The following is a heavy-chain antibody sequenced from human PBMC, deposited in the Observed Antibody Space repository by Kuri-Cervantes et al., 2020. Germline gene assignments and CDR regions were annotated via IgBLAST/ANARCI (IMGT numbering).Heavy chain of an antibody. CDR1: GYSFTSYW. CDR2: IYPSDSDT. D-gene: IGHD4-17*01. Sequence: GGSLRLSCKGSGYSFTSYWIGWVRQMPGKGLEWMGIIYPSDSDTRYSPSFQGQVTISADKSISTAYLQWSSLKASDTAMYYCARGAYGDYMEQKYFQHWGQGTLVTVSS. V-gene: IGHV5-51*01. CDR3: ARGAYGDYMEQKYFQH. J-gene: IGHJ1*01.